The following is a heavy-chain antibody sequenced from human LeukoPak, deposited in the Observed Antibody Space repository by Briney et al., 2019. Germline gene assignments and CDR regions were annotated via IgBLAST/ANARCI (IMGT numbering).Heavy chain of an antibody. CDR1: GFTFSSYG. V-gene: IGHV3-30*02. D-gene: IGHD3-10*01. Sequence: PGGSLRLSCAASGFTFSSYGMHWVRQAPGKGLEWVAFIRYDGSNKYYADSVKGRFTISRDNSKNTLYLQMNSLRAEDTAVYYCATDRVNTVGGGELSEPYYYGMDVWGQGTTVTVSS. J-gene: IGHJ6*02. CDR3: ATDRVNTVGGGELSEPYYYGMDV. CDR2: IRYDGSNK.